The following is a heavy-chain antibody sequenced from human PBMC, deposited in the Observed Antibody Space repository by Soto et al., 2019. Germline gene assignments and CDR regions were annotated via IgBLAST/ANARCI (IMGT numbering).Heavy chain of an antibody. CDR1: GGSISSSNW. D-gene: IGHD6-13*01. J-gene: IGHJ4*02. V-gene: IGHV4-4*02. CDR2: IYHSGST. Sequence: PSETLSLTCAVSGGSISSSNWWSWVRPPPGKGLEWIGEIYHSGSTNYNPSLKSRVTISVDKSKNQFSLKLSSVTAADTAAYYCARAAMGGSSWPFDYWGQGTLVTVSS. CDR3: ARAAMGGSSWPFDY.